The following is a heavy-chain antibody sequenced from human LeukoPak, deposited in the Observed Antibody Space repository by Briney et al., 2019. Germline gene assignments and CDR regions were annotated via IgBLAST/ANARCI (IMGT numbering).Heavy chain of an antibody. CDR3: AREGGIYYDSSGYYLFDY. V-gene: IGHV3-23*01. CDR2: ISGSGAST. CDR1: GFTFSSYA. Sequence: GGSLRLSCAAPGFTFSSYAMSWVRQAPGKGLEWVSAISGSGASTYYADSVKGRFTISRDNSKNTLYLQMNSLRAEDTAVYYCAREGGIYYDSSGYYLFDYWGQGTLVTVSS. J-gene: IGHJ4*02. D-gene: IGHD3-22*01.